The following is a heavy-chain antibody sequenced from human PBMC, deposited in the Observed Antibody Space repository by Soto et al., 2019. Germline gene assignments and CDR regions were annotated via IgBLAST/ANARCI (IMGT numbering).Heavy chain of an antibody. CDR1: GGSFSGYY. CDR2: INHSGST. J-gene: IGHJ4*02. Sequence: QVQLQQWGAGLLKPSETLSLTCAVYGGSFSGYYWSWIRQPPGKGLEWIGEINHSGSTNYNPSLKSRVTISVDTSKNQFSQKLSSVTAAATAVYYCARGPRRGIVGATSSWGQGTLVTVSS. CDR3: ARGPRRGIVGATSS. D-gene: IGHD1-26*01. V-gene: IGHV4-34*01.